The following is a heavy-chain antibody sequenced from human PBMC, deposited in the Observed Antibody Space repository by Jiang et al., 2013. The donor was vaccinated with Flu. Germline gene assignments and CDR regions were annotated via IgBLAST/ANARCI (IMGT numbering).Heavy chain of an antibody. Sequence: VQLVESGGGLVKPGGSLRLSCAASGLTFSDYYMSWIRQAPGKGLEWLSYISNSGTTTYYAGSVQGRFTISRDNAKNSLYLQMSSLRAEDTAVYYCAKLNVNAFDLWGQGTMVTVSS. CDR3: AKLNVNAFDL. D-gene: IGHD1-1*01. J-gene: IGHJ3*01. CDR1: GLTFSDYY. CDR2: ISNSGTTT. V-gene: IGHV3-11*01.